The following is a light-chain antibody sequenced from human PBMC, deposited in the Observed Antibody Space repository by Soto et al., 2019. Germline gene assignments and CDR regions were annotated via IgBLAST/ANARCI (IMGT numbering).Light chain of an antibody. J-gene: IGKJ2*01. CDR1: QSISSW. CDR2: KAS. Sequence: DIQMTQSPSTLSASVGDRVTITCRASQSISSWLAWYQQKPGKAPKLLIYKASSLEGGVPSRFSGSGSGTEFTLTISSLQPDDCATYYCQQYKTYWYTFGQGTKLEIK. CDR3: QQYKTYWYT. V-gene: IGKV1-5*03.